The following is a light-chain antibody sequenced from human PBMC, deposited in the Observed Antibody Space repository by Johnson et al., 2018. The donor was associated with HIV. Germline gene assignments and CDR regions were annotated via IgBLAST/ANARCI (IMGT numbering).Light chain of an antibody. J-gene: IGLJ1*01. CDR3: GTWDSSLSAGRV. Sequence: QSVLTQPPSASGTPGQRVTISCSGSSSNIGNNYVSWYQQVPGTAPKLLIYDNNKRPSGIPDRFSGSKSGTSATLGISGLQTGDEADYYCGTWDSSLSAGRVFGTGTKVTVL. CDR1: SSNIGNNY. V-gene: IGLV1-51*01. CDR2: DNN.